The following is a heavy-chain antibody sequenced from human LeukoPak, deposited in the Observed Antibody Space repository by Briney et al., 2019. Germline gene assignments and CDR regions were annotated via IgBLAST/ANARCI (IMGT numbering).Heavy chain of an antibody. V-gene: IGHV1-18*01. CDR1: GYTFTNHG. CDR3: ARDLSLGRHDDGEPFDS. CDR2: ISGYIGNT. D-gene: IGHD4-17*01. Sequence: ASVKVSCKTSGYTFTNHGISWVRQAPGQGLEWMGWISGYIGNTNYVQTFRRRITMTTDTSTSTAYLHLRSLSSDDTALYYCARDLSLGRHDDGEPFDSWGQGTLVTVSS. J-gene: IGHJ4*02.